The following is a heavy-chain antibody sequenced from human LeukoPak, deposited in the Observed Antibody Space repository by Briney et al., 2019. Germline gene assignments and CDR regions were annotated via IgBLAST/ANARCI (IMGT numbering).Heavy chain of an antibody. D-gene: IGHD6-25*01. J-gene: IGHJ3*02. CDR1: GGSISSYY. V-gene: IGHV4-59*08. CDR3: ARAYSSGAFDI. Sequence: SETLSLTCTVSGGSISSYYWSWIRQPPGEELEWIGYFHYSGTTNYNPSLKSRVTISVDTSKNQFSLKLRFVTAADTAVYYCARAYSSGAFDIWGQGTMVTVSS. CDR2: FHYSGTT.